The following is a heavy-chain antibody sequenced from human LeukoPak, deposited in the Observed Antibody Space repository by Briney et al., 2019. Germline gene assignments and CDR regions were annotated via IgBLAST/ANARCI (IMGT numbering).Heavy chain of an antibody. CDR3: AKDQFTVTQAGTSFDY. J-gene: IGHJ4*02. CDR2: ISIPTYT. V-gene: IGHV3-66*03. Sequence: GGSLRLSCAASGFTFRDYSMAWVRQVPGGGLEWVSAISIPTYTIYADPVKGRFTISRDNSKNTLYLQMNSPRAEDTAVYYCAKDQFTVTQAGTSFDYWGQGTLVTVSS. CDR1: GFTFRDYS. D-gene: IGHD4-17*01.